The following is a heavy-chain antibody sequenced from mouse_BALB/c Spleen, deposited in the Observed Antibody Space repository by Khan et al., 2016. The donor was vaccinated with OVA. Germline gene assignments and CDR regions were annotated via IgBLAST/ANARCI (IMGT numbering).Heavy chain of an antibody. CDR3: ARENYTGESCNAMDY. D-gene: IGHD1-1*01. CDR1: GYTFTSYW. CDR2: IGPGSSNA. V-gene: IGHV1S41*01. J-gene: IGHJ4*01. Sequence: DLVKPGASVKLSCKASGYTFTSYWINWIKQRPGQGLEWIGRIGPGSSNAYYNDMFKDKATLTVDTSSNTAHIQLSSLSSEDAAIDCCARENYTGESCNAMDYWGQGTSVTVSA.